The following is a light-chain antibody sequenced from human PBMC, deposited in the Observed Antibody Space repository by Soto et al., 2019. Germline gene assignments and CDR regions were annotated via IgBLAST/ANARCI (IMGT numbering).Light chain of an antibody. CDR1: QSIANF. V-gene: IGKV1-39*01. CDR3: QQSYNVPRT. Sequence: DIQMTQSPSSLSASVGDRVTITCRASQSIANFLNWYQQKPGKAPQLLVYAAISLKSGVPSRFSGSGSGTDFTLTISSLQPEDFATYYFQQSYNVPRTFGQGTNVEIK. J-gene: IGKJ2*01. CDR2: AAI.